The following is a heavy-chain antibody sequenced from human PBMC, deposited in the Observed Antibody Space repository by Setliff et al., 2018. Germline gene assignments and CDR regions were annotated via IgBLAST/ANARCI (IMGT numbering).Heavy chain of an antibody. CDR2: TIPMFGTT. CDR1: GATFSSYG. V-gene: IGHV1-69*05. D-gene: IGHD3-22*01. Sequence: ASVKVSCKASGATFSSYGISWVRQAPGQGLEWMGGTIPMFGTTEYAQKFQGRLTIITDTSTSTAYMELTSLTSDDTALYYCVRGQGPRTVVAIPFDHWGQGTLVTVSS. J-gene: IGHJ4*02. CDR3: VRGQGPRTVVAIPFDH.